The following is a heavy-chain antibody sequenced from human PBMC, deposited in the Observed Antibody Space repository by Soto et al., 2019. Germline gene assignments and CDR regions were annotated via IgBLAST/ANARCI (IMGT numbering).Heavy chain of an antibody. V-gene: IGHV1-18*01. J-gene: IGHJ6*02. CDR1: GYTFTSYG. CDR3: ARVGYSSSWESYYYYGMDV. CDR2: ISAYNGKT. Sequence: ASVKVSCKASGYTFTSYGISWVRQAPGQGLEWMGWISAYNGKTNYAQKLQGRVTMTTDTSTSTAYMELRSLRSDDTAVYYCARVGYSSSWESYYYYGMDVWGQGTTVTVSS. D-gene: IGHD6-13*01.